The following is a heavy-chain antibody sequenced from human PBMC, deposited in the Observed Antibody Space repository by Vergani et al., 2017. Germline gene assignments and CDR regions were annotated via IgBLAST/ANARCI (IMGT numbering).Heavy chain of an antibody. Sequence: EVQLVESGGGLVQPGGSLRLSCVTSGFTFSSYSMKWVRQAPGKGLEWVSYISSSSSTIYYADSVRGRFTISRDSGENSMYLQMNSLRVEDTAVYYCARGQPGYQALSSNWFDHWSQGTLVTVAS. J-gene: IGHJ5*02. V-gene: IGHV3-48*01. D-gene: IGHD2-2*01. CDR2: ISSSSSTI. CDR1: GFTFSSYS. CDR3: ARGQPGYQALSSNWFDH.